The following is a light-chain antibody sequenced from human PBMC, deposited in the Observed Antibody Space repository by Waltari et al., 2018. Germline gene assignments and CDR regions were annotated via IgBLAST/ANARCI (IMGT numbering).Light chain of an antibody. CDR3: MQGTQWPRT. CDR2: KVS. CDR1: QSLIYSDGNTY. Sequence: DVVMTQSPLSLPVTLGQPASISCRSSQSLIYSDGNTYLNWFQQRPGQSPRRLIYKVSNRDSGVPERFSGSGSGTDFTLKISRVEAEDVGFYFCMQGTQWPRTFGQGTKVEIK. J-gene: IGKJ1*01. V-gene: IGKV2-30*01.